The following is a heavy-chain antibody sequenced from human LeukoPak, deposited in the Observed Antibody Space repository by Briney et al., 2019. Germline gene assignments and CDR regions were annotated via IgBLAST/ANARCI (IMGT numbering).Heavy chain of an antibody. CDR3: AKAITMIVVVSAFDI. CDR2: ISGSGGST. D-gene: IGHD3-22*01. V-gene: IGHV3-23*01. Sequence: GGSLRLSCAASGFTFSSYAMSWVRQAPGKGLEWVSAISGSGGSTYYADSVKGRFTISRDNSKSTLYLQMNSLRAEDTAVYYCAKAITMIVVVSAFDIWGQGTMVTVSS. CDR1: GFTFSSYA. J-gene: IGHJ3*02.